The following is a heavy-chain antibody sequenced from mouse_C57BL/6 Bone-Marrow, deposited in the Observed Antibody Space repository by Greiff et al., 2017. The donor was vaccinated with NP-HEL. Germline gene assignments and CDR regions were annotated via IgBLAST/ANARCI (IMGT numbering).Heavy chain of an antibody. D-gene: IGHD3-2*01. CDR3: AREGLTGYYFDY. J-gene: IGHJ2*01. V-gene: IGHV1-69*01. CDR2: IDPSDSYT. CDR1: GYTFTSYW. Sequence: QVQLQQPGAELVMPGASVKLSCKASGYTFTSYWMHWVKQRPGQGLEWIGEIDPSDSYTNYNQKFKGKSTLTVDKSSSTAYMQLSSLTSADSAVYYCAREGLTGYYFDYWGQGTTLTVSS.